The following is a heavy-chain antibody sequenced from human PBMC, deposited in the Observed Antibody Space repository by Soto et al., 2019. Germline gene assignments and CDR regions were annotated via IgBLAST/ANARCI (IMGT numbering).Heavy chain of an antibody. CDR2: ISYDGSNK. J-gene: IGHJ4*02. Sequence: GGSLRLSCAASGFTFSSYGMHWVRQAPGKGLEWVAVISYDGSNKYYADSVKGRFTISRDNSKNTLYLQMNSLRAEDTAVYYCAKDQRYSSGLLPAYWGQGTLVTVSS. D-gene: IGHD6-19*01. CDR1: GFTFSSYG. CDR3: AKDQRYSSGLLPAY. V-gene: IGHV3-30*18.